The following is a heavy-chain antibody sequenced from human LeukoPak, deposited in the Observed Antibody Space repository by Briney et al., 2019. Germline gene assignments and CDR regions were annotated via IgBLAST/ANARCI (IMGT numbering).Heavy chain of an antibody. Sequence: VRQAPGKXLEWVSVLTGDGNTYYADSVKGRFTNSRDDSKNTLFLQMNSLRAEDTAVYFCAKVKWKLIGYFDYWGQGTLVTVSS. CDR3: AKVKWKLIGYFDY. CDR2: LTGDGNT. V-gene: IGHV3-23*01. J-gene: IGHJ4*02. D-gene: IGHD1-20*01.